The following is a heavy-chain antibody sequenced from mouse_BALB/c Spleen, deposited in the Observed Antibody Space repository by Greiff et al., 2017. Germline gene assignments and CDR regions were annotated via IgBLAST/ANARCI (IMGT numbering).Heavy chain of an antibody. V-gene: IGHV5-6-3*01. J-gene: IGHJ3*01. Sequence: EVQLVESGGGLVQPGGSLKLSCAASGFTFSSYGMSWVRQTPDKRLELVATINSNGGSTYYPDSLKGRFTISRDNAKNTLYLQMSSLKSEDTAMYYCARLGAWFAYWGQGTLVTVSA. D-gene: IGHD4-1*01. CDR3: ARLGAWFAY. CDR2: INSNGGST. CDR1: GFTFSSYG.